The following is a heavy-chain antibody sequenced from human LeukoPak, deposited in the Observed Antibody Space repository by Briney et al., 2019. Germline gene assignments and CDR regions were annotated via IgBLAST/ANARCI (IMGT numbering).Heavy chain of an antibody. CDR2: IYTSGST. Sequence: SETMSLTCTVSGDSISSGSYYWSWIRQPAGKGLEWIGRIYTSGSTNYNPSLKSRVTISVDTSKNQFSLKLSSVTAADTAVYYCARPYRYSYGQNWYFDLWGRGTLVTVSS. CDR1: GDSISSGSYY. J-gene: IGHJ2*01. CDR3: ARPYRYSYGQNWYFDL. V-gene: IGHV4-61*02. D-gene: IGHD5-18*01.